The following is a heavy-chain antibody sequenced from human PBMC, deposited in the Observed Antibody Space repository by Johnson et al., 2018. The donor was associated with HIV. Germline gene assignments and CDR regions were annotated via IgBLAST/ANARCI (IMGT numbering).Heavy chain of an antibody. CDR2: IRYAGSNK. CDR3: AKGRWEATTYDDAFDI. D-gene: IGHD1-26*01. CDR1: GFTFSSYG. J-gene: IGHJ3*02. V-gene: IGHV3-30*02. Sequence: QVQLVESGGGVVQPGGSLRLSCAASGFTFSSYGMHWVRQAPGKGLEWVAFIRYAGSNKYYADSVKGRFTISRDNSKNTLYLQMNSLRAEDTAVYYCAKGRWEATTYDDAFDIWGQGTMVTVSS.